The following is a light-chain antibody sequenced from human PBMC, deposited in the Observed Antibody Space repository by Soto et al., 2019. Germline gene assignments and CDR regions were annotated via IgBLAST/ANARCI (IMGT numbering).Light chain of an antibody. V-gene: IGKV1-6*01. CDR1: QGIRND. J-gene: IGKJ1*01. CDR2: AAS. Sequence: AIQMTQSPSSLSASVGDRVTITCRASQGIRNDLGWYQQKPGKAPKILIYAASSLQSGVPSRFRGSGSGTDFTLTISSLKPEDFETYYCQQSYSTPWTFGQGTKVDIK. CDR3: QQSYSTPWT.